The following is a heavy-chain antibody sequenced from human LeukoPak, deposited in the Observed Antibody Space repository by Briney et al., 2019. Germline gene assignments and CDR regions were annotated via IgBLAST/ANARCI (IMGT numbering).Heavy chain of an antibody. Sequence: PSETLSLTCTVSGGSISSSSYYWGWIRQPPGKGLEWIGSIYYSGSTYYNPSLKSRVTISVDTSKNQFSLKLSSVTAADTAVYYCAREVYDDFWSNGSDAFDIWGQGTMVTVSS. D-gene: IGHD3-3*01. CDR3: AREVYDDFWSNGSDAFDI. J-gene: IGHJ3*02. CDR1: GGSISSSSYY. V-gene: IGHV4-39*02. CDR2: IYYSGST.